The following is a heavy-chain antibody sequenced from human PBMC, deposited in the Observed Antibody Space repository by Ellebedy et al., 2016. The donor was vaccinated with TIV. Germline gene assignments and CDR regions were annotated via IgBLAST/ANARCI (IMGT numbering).Heavy chain of an antibody. CDR3: AKGRKLIRSSSLDY. V-gene: IGHV3-23*01. CDR2: ISGGGETT. Sequence: GESLKISCADSGFTFDTYAMSWIRQAPGKGLEWVSVISGGGETTSYADSVKGRFTISRDNSKNMLFLQMNSLRAEDTALYYCAKGRKLIRSSSLDYWGQGTLVTVSS. D-gene: IGHD3-22*01. CDR1: GFTFDTYA. J-gene: IGHJ4*02.